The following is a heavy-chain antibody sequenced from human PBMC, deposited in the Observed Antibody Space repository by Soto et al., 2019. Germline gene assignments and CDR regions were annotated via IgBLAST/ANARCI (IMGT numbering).Heavy chain of an antibody. V-gene: IGHV3-23*01. CDR3: AKGFSSSSSFDN. J-gene: IGHJ4*02. CDR1: GFTFSHHD. Sequence: EVHLLESGGGLVQPGGSLRLSCAASGFTFSHHDMSWVRQAPGQGLEWVSAISGRGGRTHYADSVKGRFTISRDISRNRLCLEINGLRSWDTAVDYCAKGFSSSSSFDNWGQGTLVTVSS. D-gene: IGHD2-15*01. CDR2: ISGRGGRT.